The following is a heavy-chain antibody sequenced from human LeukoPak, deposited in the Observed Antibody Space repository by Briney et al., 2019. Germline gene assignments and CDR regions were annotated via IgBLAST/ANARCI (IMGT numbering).Heavy chain of an antibody. CDR2: ISCSGST. J-gene: IGHJ4*02. Sequence: PSETLSLTCTVSGGSITSYHWSWIRQPPGKGLEWIGYISCSGSTNYNPSLKSRVTISVDTSKNQFSLKLSSVTAADTAVYYCARDPFSIAAAGTGGLDYWGQGTLVTVSS. V-gene: IGHV4-59*12. CDR1: GGSITSYH. D-gene: IGHD6-13*01. CDR3: ARDPFSIAAAGTGGLDY.